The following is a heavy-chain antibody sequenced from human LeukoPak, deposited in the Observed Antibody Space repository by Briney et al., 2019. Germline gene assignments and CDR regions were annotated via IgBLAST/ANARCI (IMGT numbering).Heavy chain of an antibody. V-gene: IGHV4-59*01. D-gene: IGHD3-10*01. CDR1: GGSISSYY. CDR3: AREGGYGELSQGYNWFDP. J-gene: IGHJ5*02. Sequence: SETLSLTCTVSGGSISSYYWSWIRQPPGKGLEWIGYIYYSGSTNYNPSLKSRVTISVDTSKNQFSLKLRSVTAADTAVYYCAREGGYGELSQGYNWFDPWGQGTLVTVSS. CDR2: IYYSGST.